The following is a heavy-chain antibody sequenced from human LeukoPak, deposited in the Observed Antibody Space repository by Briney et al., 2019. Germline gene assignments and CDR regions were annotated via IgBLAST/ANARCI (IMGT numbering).Heavy chain of an antibody. J-gene: IGHJ3*02. Sequence: ASVKVSCKASGYTFTSYYMHWVRQAPGQGLEWMGIINPSGGSTSYAQKFQGRVTMTRDTSTSTVYMELSRLRSDDTAVYYCARGLAQGAAFDIWGQGTMVTVSS. CDR2: INPSGGST. V-gene: IGHV1-46*01. D-gene: IGHD3-16*01. CDR1: GYTFTSYY. CDR3: ARGLAQGAAFDI.